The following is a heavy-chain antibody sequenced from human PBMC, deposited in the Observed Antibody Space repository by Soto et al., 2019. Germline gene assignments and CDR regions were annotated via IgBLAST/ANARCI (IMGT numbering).Heavy chain of an antibody. CDR2: ISGNGDST. D-gene: IGHD5-18*01. CDR1: GFTFSSYA. V-gene: IGHV3-23*01. Sequence: EVLLLESGGGLLQPGGSLRLSCAASGFTFSSYAMTWVRHAPGKGRAWVSAISGNGDSTYYADSVKGRFTISRDNSKNVLYLQMNSLRAEDTAVYYCAQEPGYSLTHGMDVWGQGTTVTVSS. J-gene: IGHJ6*02. CDR3: AQEPGYSLTHGMDV.